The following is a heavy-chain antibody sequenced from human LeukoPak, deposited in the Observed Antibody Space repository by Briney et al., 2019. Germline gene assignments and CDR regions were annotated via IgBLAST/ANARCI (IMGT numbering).Heavy chain of an antibody. V-gene: IGHV1-2*02. CDR1: GYTFTGYY. D-gene: IGHD5-12*01. J-gene: IGHJ4*02. CDR2: INPSSGGT. CDR3: ARGAPTTRIGAGRFDY. Sequence: ASVKVSCKASGYTFTGYYMHWVRQAPGQGLEWMGWINPSSGGTNYAQKFQGRVTMTRDTYTNTVYMDLSSLRSEDTATYYCARGAPTTRIGAGRFDYWGQGSLLTVAS.